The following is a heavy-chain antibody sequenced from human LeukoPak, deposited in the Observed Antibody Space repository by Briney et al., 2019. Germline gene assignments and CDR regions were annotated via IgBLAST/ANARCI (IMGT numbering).Heavy chain of an antibody. J-gene: IGHJ4*02. D-gene: IGHD6-19*01. Sequence: ASVNVSCKASGYTFTGYYMHWVRQAAGQGLEWMGWINPNSGGTNYAQKFQGRVTMTRDPSISTAYMELSRLRSDDTAVYYCARVLRVAGTIDYWGQGTLVTVSS. V-gene: IGHV1-2*02. CDR2: INPNSGGT. CDR3: ARVLRVAGTIDY. CDR1: GYTFTGYY.